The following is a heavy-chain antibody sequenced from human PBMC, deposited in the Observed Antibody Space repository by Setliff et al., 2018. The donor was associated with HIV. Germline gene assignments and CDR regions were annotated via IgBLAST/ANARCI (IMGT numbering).Heavy chain of an antibody. Sequence: SETLSLTCAVSGGSFSGYYWAWIRQPPGEGLEWIGYIYHTGSSYYNPSLKSRVTMSVGTSANQFSLRLSAVTAADTAVYYCARQTGDFDSYYSLDVWGKGPRSPSPQ. CDR2: IYHTGSS. J-gene: IGHJ6*01. CDR3: ARQTGDFDSYYSLDV. D-gene: IGHD7-27*01. CDR1: GGSFSGYY. V-gene: IGHV4-34*01.